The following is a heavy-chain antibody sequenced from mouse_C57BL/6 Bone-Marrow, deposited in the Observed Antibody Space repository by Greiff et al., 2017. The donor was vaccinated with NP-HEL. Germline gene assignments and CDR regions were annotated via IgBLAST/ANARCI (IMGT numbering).Heavy chain of an antibody. D-gene: IGHD2-3*01. V-gene: IGHV1-69*01. CDR3: ARGGYYAWFAY. J-gene: IGHJ3*01. CDR2: IDPSDSYT. Sequence: QVQLQQSGAELVMPGASVKLSCKASGYTFTSYWMHRVKQRPGQGLEWIGEIDPSDSYTNYNQKFKGKSTLTVDKSSSTAYMQLSSLTSEDSAVYYCARGGYYAWFAYWGQGTLVTVSA. CDR1: GYTFTSYW.